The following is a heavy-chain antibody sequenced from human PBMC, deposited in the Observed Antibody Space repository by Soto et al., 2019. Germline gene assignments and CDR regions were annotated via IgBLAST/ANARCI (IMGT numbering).Heavy chain of an antibody. CDR2: IKEDGSVK. CDR1: GFTFSSLW. CDR3: ARATRSPDF. J-gene: IGHJ4*02. Sequence: EVQLVESGGDLVQPGGSLRLSCAASGFTFSSLWLTWVRQAPGKGLEWVANIKEDGSVKYYVDSVKGRFTISRDNAKNSLYLQMVGLRAEDTAVYYCARATRSPDFRGQGTLVTVSS. V-gene: IGHV3-7*05.